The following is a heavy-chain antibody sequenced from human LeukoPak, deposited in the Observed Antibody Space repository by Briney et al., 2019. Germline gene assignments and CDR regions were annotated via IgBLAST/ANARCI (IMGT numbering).Heavy chain of an antibody. Sequence: GRSLRLSRVASGFIFRNYAMHWVRQAPGKGLEWVAVGSHDGRNKIYGDSVKGRFTISRDNSKNTVYLQMDNLRPEDTAVYYCAKDRDSSTWSFFDFWGQGTLVTVSS. V-gene: IGHV3-30*18. CDR2: GSHDGRNK. J-gene: IGHJ4*02. CDR3: AKDRDSSTWSFFDF. D-gene: IGHD6-13*01. CDR1: GFIFRNYA.